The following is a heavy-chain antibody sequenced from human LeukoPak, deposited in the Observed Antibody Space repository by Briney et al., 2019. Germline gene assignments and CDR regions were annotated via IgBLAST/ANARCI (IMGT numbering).Heavy chain of an antibody. Sequence: GGSLRLSCVTSGFTFNDYAMNWVRQAPGKGLEWVSAIGANGATFYKDSVEGRFTISRDRANNAVYLQMNGLRAEDSATYYCAKRGPGAVSGSWGQGTLVTVSS. V-gene: IGHV3-23*01. D-gene: IGHD6-19*01. J-gene: IGHJ4*02. CDR3: AKRGPGAVSGS. CDR2: IGANGAT. CDR1: GFTFNDYA.